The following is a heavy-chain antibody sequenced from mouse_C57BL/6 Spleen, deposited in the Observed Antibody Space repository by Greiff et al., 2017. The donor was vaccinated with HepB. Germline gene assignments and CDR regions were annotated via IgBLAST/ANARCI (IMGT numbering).Heavy chain of an antibody. CDR1: GFTFSSYA. CDR3: ARVGGTGAMDY. D-gene: IGHD4-1*01. V-gene: IGHV5-4*01. CDR2: ISDGGSYT. J-gene: IGHJ4*01. Sequence: EVQVVESGGGLVKPGGSLKLSCAASGFTFSSYAMSWVRQTPEKRLEWVATISDGGSYTYYPDNVKGRFTISRDNAKNNLYLQMSHLKSEDTAMYYCARVGGTGAMDYWGQGTSVTVSS.